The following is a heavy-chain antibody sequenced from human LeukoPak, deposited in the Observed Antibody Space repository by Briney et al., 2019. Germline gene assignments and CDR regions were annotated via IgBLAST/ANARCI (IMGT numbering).Heavy chain of an antibody. CDR3: ARDRPIPDESIAAAGNYYYYYGMDV. CDR2: IIPIFGTA. V-gene: IGHV1-69*05. Sequence: GASVKVSCKASGGTFRTYAISWVRQAPGQGLEWMGGIIPIFGTANYAQKFQGRVTMTRDTSTSTVYMELSSLRSEDTAVYYCARDRPIPDESIAAAGNYYYYYGMDVWGQGTTVTVSS. CDR1: GGTFRTYA. J-gene: IGHJ6*02. D-gene: IGHD6-13*01.